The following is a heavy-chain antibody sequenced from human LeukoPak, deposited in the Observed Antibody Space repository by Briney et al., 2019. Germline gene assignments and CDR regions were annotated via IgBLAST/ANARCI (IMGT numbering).Heavy chain of an antibody. Sequence: GGSLRLSCAASGFTFSSYTMSWVRQAPGKGLEWVSSISSSSTFIYYTDSVKGRFTISRDNAKSSLYLQMDSLRAEDTAVYYCAKDGYSSGWYMGYYFDYWGQGTLVTVSS. D-gene: IGHD6-19*01. CDR2: ISSSSTFI. J-gene: IGHJ4*02. CDR1: GFTFSSYT. CDR3: AKDGYSSGWYMGYYFDY. V-gene: IGHV3-21*04.